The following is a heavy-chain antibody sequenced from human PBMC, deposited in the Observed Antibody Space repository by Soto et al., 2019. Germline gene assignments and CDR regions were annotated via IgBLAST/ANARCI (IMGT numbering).Heavy chain of an antibody. CDR3: ATAISSPFSNFDY. V-gene: IGHV3-7*01. D-gene: IGHD2-2*01. J-gene: IGHJ4*02. Sequence: EVQLVQSGGDLVQPGGSLRLSCVASGFTFSTYWMTWVRQAPGMGLEWVAGIKEDGSEEVYVDSVKGRFSISRDNAKTSLYLQLNSLRADDTAVYYCATAISSPFSNFDYWGQGPRVTVSS. CDR2: IKEDGSEE. CDR1: GFTFSTYW.